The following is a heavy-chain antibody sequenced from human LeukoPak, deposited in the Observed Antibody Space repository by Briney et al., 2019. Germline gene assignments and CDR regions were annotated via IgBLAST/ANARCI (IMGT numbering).Heavy chain of an antibody. J-gene: IGHJ6*04. D-gene: IGHD5-12*01. Sequence: GGSLRLSCAASGFTFSSYSMNWVRQAPGKGLEWVGSISSSSSYIYYADSVKGRFTISRDNAKNSLYLQMNSLRAEDTAVYYCARSQYSGYDSDYYYGMDVWGKGTTVTVSS. CDR3: ARSQYSGYDSDYYYGMDV. V-gene: IGHV3-21*01. CDR2: ISSSSSYI. CDR1: GFTFSSYS.